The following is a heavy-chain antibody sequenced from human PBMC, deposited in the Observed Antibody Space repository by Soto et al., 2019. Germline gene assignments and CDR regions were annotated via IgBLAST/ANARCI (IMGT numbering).Heavy chain of an antibody. V-gene: IGHV4-39*01. CDR3: AITRRGFDY. D-gene: IGHD1-1*01. Sequence: SETLSLTCTVTGGSISSSSYYWGWIRQPPGKGLEWIGSIYYSGSTYYNPSLKSRVTISVDTSKNQFSLKLSSVTAADTAVYYCAITRRGFDYWGQGTLVTVSS. CDR1: GGSISSSSYY. J-gene: IGHJ4*02. CDR2: IYYSGST.